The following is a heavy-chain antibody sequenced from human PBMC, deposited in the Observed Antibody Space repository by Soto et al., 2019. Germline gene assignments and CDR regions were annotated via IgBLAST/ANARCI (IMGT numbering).Heavy chain of an antibody. V-gene: IGHV4-31*03. CDR3: ARWWSGSRQGFDP. J-gene: IGHJ5*02. CDR1: GGSISSGDYY. D-gene: IGHD3-3*01. Sequence: QVQLQESGPGLVKPSQTLSLTCTVSGGSISSGDYYWSWIRQHPGKGLEWIGYIYYSGSTSYNPARKGGVTISVDTSKNQVSLKLSSVTAADTAVYYCARWWSGSRQGFDPWGQGTLVTVSS. CDR2: IYYSGST.